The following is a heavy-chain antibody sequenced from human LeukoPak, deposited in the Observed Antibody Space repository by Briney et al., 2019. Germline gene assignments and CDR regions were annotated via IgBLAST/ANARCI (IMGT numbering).Heavy chain of an antibody. Sequence: GGSLRLSCAASGFTFSGSAMHWVRQASGKGLEWVGRIRSKANSYATAYAASVKGRFTISRDDSKNTAYLQMNSLKTEDTAVYYCTRSGINGEDYWGQGTLVTVSS. CDR2: IRSKANSYAT. CDR1: GFTFSGSA. CDR3: TRSGINGEDY. J-gene: IGHJ4*02. V-gene: IGHV3-73*01. D-gene: IGHD3-10*01.